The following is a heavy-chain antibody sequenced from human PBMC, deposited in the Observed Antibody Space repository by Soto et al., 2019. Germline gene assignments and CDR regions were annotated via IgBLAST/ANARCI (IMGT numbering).Heavy chain of an antibody. Sequence: GGSLRLSCAASGFTFSSYGMHWVRQAPGKGLEWVAVISYDGSNKYYADSVKGRFTISRDNSKNTLYLQMNSLRAEDTAVYYCAKDLGLGGIVVVPDAIVYWGQGTLVTVSS. CDR2: ISYDGSNK. CDR1: GFTFSSYG. D-gene: IGHD2-2*01. J-gene: IGHJ4*02. V-gene: IGHV3-30*18. CDR3: AKDLGLGGIVVVPDAIVY.